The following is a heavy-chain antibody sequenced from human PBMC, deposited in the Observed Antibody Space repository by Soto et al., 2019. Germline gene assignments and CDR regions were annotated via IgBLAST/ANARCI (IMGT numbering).Heavy chain of an antibody. J-gene: IGHJ5*02. CDR2: IKQDGSEK. V-gene: IGHV3-7*01. CDR1: GFTFSSYW. D-gene: IGHD2-2*01. Sequence: VQLVESGGGLVQPGGSLRLSCAASGFTFSSYWMSWVRQAPGKGLEWVANIKQDGSEKYYVDSVKGRFTISRDNAKNSLYLQMNSLRAEDTAVYYCARDIVVVPAAIGWFDPWGQGTLVTVSS. CDR3: ARDIVVVPAAIGWFDP.